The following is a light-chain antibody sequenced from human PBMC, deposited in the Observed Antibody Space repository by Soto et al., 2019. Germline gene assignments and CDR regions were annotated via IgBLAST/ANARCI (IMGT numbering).Light chain of an antibody. Sequence: QSALTHPPGVSGSPGQPVTLSFSGTSSDIGAYDLVSWYQQHPGRAPKLIIYEVSHRFSGLSYRFSGSKSSNTASLTISGLQAEDEGDYYCTSFAPGRIYVFGRGTKVTVL. CDR3: TSFAPGRIYV. CDR2: EVS. CDR1: SSDIGAYDL. J-gene: IGLJ1*01. V-gene: IGLV2-14*03.